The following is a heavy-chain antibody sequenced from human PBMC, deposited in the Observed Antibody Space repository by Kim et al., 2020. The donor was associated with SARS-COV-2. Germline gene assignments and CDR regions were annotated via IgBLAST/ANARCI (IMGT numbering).Heavy chain of an antibody. V-gene: IGHV3-23*01. D-gene: IGHD3-3*01. CDR3: AKDSDFWSGFYFDY. Sequence: ADSGKGRFTISRDKSKKTLYLQMNSLRAEATAVYDCAKDSDFWSGFYFDYWGQGTLVPVSS. J-gene: IGHJ4*02.